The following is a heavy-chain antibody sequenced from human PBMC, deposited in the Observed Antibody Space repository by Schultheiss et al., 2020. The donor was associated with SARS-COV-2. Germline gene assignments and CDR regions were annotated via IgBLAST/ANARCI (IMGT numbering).Heavy chain of an antibody. CDR2: IYYSGST. D-gene: IGHD2-2*02. CDR3: ARVPAAIVEGYFDY. J-gene: IGHJ4*02. V-gene: IGHV4-59*08. CDR1: GGSISSYY. Sequence: SETLSLTCTVSGGSISSYYWSWIRQPPGKGLEWIGYIYYSGSTNYNPSLKSRVTISVDTSKNQFPLKLSSVTAADTAVYYCARVPAAIVEGYFDYWGQGTLVTVSS.